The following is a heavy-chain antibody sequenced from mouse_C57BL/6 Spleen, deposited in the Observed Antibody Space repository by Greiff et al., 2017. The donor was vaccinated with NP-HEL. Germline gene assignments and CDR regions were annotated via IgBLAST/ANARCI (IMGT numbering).Heavy chain of an antibody. CDR2: IDPETGGS. J-gene: IGHJ1*03. D-gene: IGHD1-1*01. CDR3: TRDYGSSYPYWYFDV. V-gene: IGHV1-15*01. Sequence: QVQLQQSGAELVRPGASVTLSCKASGYTFTDYEMRWVKQTPVHGLEWIGAIDPETGGSAYNQKFKGKAILTADKSSSTAYMELRSLTSEDSAVYYCTRDYGSSYPYWYFDVWGTGTTVTVSS. CDR1: GYTFTDYE.